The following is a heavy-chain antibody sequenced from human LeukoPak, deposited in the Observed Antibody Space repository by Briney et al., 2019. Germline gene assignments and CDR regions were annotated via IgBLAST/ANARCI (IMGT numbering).Heavy chain of an antibody. J-gene: IGHJ4*02. Sequence: PGGSLRLSGAASGFTFSSYSMNWVRQAPGKGLEWVSSISSSSSYIYYADSVKGRFTISRDNAKNSLYLQMNSLRAEDTAVYYCARDYYYDSSGSEPFDYWGQGTLVTVSS. V-gene: IGHV3-21*01. CDR2: ISSSSSYI. CDR1: GFTFSSYS. CDR3: ARDYYYDSSGSEPFDY. D-gene: IGHD3-22*01.